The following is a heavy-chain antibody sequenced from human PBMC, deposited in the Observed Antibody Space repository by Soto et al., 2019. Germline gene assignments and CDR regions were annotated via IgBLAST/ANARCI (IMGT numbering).Heavy chain of an antibody. CDR1: GFTFSSYS. CDR2: ISFAGNNK. J-gene: IGHJ4*02. Sequence: QVQLVESGGGVVQPGRSLRLSCAVSGFTFSSYSMHWVRQDPHMGLEWVAFISFAGNNKYYADSVKGRFTISRDNSNNMLYLEMNSLRPDDTAVYYCARDRQKALVVVAATGGFDYWGQGTPVTVSS. CDR3: ARDRQKALVVVAATGGFDY. V-gene: IGHV3-30*04. D-gene: IGHD2-15*01.